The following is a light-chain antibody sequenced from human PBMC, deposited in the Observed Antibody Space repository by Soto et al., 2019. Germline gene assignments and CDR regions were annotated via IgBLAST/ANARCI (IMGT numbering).Light chain of an antibody. Sequence: QSVLTQPRSVSGSPGQSVTISCTGTSSDVGGYNYVSWYQQLPGKAPKVLIYEVTYRPSGVSNRFSGSKSGNTASLTISGLQAEDEADYYCNSYTRDSTWVFGGGTKLTVL. CDR1: SSDVGGYNY. CDR3: NSYTRDSTWV. CDR2: EVT. J-gene: IGLJ3*02. V-gene: IGLV2-14*01.